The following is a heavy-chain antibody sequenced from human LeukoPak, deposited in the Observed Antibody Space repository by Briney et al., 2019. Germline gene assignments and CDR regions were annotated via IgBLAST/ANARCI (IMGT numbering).Heavy chain of an antibody. J-gene: IGHJ4*02. CDR3: ARGRGIVGATTSPPFDD. D-gene: IGHD1-26*01. CDR2: INHSGST. Sequence: SETLSLTCAVYGGSFSGYYWSWIRQPPGKGLEWIGEINHSGSTNYNPSLKSRVTISVDTSKNQFSLKLSSVTAADTAVYYCARGRGIVGATTSPPFDDWGQGTLVTVSS. V-gene: IGHV4-34*01. CDR1: GGSFSGYY.